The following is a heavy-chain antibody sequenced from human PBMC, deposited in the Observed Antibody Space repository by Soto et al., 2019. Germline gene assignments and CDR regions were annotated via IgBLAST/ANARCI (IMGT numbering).Heavy chain of an antibody. CDR2: INHSGTT. D-gene: IGHD4-4*01. CDR3: ARGWSSNYYFDV. V-gene: IGHV4-34*02. Sequence: QVQLQQWGAGLLKPSETLSLTGAVYGGSFNNYYWGWIRQPPGKGLEWIGEINHSGTTYYNPSLKSRLIISVDTSKNQFSLNLTSVTAADTAVYFCARGWSSNYYFDVWGQGNLVTVST. J-gene: IGHJ4*02. CDR1: GGSFNNYY.